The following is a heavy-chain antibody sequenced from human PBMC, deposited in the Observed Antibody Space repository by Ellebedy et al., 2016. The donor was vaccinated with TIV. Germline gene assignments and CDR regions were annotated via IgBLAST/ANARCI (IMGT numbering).Heavy chain of an antibody. CDR1: GGSISSSNW. Sequence: MPSETLSLTCAVSGGSISSSNWWSWVRQPPGKGLEWIGEIYYSGTTNYNSSLKSRVAISLDESNSQFSLILSSVTAADTAVYYCARTHYGPGSYMIRFDPWGPGTLVTVSS. D-gene: IGHD3-10*01. CDR2: IYYSGTT. J-gene: IGHJ5*02. CDR3: ARTHYGPGSYMIRFDP. V-gene: IGHV4-4*02.